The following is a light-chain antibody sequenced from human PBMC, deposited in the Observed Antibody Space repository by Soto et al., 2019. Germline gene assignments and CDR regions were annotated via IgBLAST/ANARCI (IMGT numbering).Light chain of an antibody. Sequence: IAMTQSPATLSVSPGERATLSCRASQSVSSYLAWYQQKPGQAPRLLIYGASTRATDIPARFSGSGSGTEFTLTISSLQPDDFATYYCQQYNIYSGTFGLGTKVDI. CDR2: GAS. CDR3: QQYNIYSGT. CDR1: QSVSSY. V-gene: IGKV3-15*01. J-gene: IGKJ1*01.